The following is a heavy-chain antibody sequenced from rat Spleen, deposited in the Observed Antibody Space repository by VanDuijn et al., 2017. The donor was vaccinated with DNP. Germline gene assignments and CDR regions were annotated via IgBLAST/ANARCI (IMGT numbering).Heavy chain of an antibody. CDR1: GFSITNNFK. D-gene: IGHD5-1*01. CDR3: AIQLGVFDY. CDR2: VTNAGST. Sequence: EVLLQESGPGLVKPSQSLSLTCSVTGFSITNNFKWSWIRKFPGNKLEWMGYVTNAGSTDYNPSLKSRISITTDTSKNQFFLKLNSVATEDTATYYCAIQLGVFDYWDQGVMVTVSS. V-gene: IGHV3-3*01. J-gene: IGHJ2*01.